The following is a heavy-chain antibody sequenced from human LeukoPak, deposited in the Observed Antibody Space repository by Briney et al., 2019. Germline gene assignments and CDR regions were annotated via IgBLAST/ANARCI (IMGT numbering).Heavy chain of an antibody. V-gene: IGHV4-59*08. CDR2: IYYSGST. D-gene: IGHD2-21*02. Sequence: PSETLSLTCTVSGGSISSYYWSWIRHPPGKGLEWIGYIYYSGSTNYNPSLKSRVTISVDTSKIQFSLKLSSVTAADTAVYYCARRYCGGDCYSDYWGQGTLVTVSS. J-gene: IGHJ4*02. CDR1: GGSISSYY. CDR3: ARRYCGGDCYSDY.